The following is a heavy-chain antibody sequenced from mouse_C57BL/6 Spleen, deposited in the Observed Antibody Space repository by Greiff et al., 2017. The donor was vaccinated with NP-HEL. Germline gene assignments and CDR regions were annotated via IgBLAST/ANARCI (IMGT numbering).Heavy chain of an antibody. D-gene: IGHD1-1*01. Sequence: QVQLKQPGAELVMPGASVKLSCKASGYTFTSYWMHWVKQRPGQGLEWIGEIDPSDSYTNYNQKFKGKSTLTVDKSSSTAYMQLSSLTSEDSAVYYCARPPGSSYYYFDYWGQGTTLTVSS. CDR1: GYTFTSYW. CDR2: IDPSDSYT. CDR3: ARPPGSSYYYFDY. V-gene: IGHV1-69*01. J-gene: IGHJ2*01.